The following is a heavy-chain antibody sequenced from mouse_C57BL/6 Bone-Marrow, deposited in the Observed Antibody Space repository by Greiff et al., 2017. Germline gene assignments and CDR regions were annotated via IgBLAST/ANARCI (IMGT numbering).Heavy chain of an antibody. V-gene: IGHV1-53*01. Sequence: QVQLQQPGTELVKPGASVKLSCKASGYTFTSYWMHWVKQRPGQGLEWIGNINPSNGGTNYNEKFKSKATLTVDKSSSSAYMQLSSLTSEDSAVYYCARGDYSRGYFDVWGTGTTVTVSS. CDR2: INPSNGGT. D-gene: IGHD1-1*01. CDR3: ARGDYSRGYFDV. CDR1: GYTFTSYW. J-gene: IGHJ1*03.